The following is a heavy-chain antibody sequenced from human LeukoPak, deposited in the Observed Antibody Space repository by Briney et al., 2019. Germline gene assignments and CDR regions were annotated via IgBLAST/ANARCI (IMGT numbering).Heavy chain of an antibody. Sequence: GGSLRLSCVASGFSFTAYSMNWVRQAPGRGLEWISYIGPGGDVYYADSVTGRFTVSRDIAKNSLYLQMNGLRVEDTAVYYCARRFDSWGQGTLVTVSS. V-gene: IGHV3-48*01. CDR1: GFSFTAYS. CDR3: ARRFDS. CDR2: IGPGGDV. J-gene: IGHJ4*02.